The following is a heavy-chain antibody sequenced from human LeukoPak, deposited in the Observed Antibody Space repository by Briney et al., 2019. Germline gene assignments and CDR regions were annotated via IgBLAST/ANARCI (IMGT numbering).Heavy chain of an antibody. D-gene: IGHD2-15*01. Sequence: PSETLSLTCADYSGSFSRYYWSWVRQPPGKGLEWIGEIYHSGSTNYNPSLKSRVTISVDKSKNQFSLKLSSVTAADTAVYYCARVVEVVAALLDYWGLGTLVTVSS. J-gene: IGHJ4*02. CDR3: ARVVEVVAALLDY. CDR2: IYHSGST. CDR1: SGSFSRYY. V-gene: IGHV4-34*01.